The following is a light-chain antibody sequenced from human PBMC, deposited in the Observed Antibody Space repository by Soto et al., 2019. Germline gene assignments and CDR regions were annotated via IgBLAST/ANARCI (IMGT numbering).Light chain of an antibody. V-gene: IGKV3-20*01. CDR3: QQQGT. CDR2: AAS. J-gene: IGKJ2*01. Sequence: EIVLPQSPGTLPLSPGERATLSCRASRSLSSSYVVWYQQKPGQAPRLLIYAASRRATGIPDRFSGSGSATEYTLTISRLEPEAFAVYYCQQQGTFGQATKLEIK. CDR1: RSLSSSY.